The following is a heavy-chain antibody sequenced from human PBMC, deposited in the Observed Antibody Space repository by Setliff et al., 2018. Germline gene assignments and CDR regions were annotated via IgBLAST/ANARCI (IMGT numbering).Heavy chain of an antibody. Sequence: PGGSLRLSCAASGLTLTPYTMTWVRQAPGKGPEWVSSISDTSAFIYYADSVKGRFTISRDNAKNTLYLQMNSLRAEDTAVYYCAGSRAWIPIFDSWGQGILVTVSS. CDR2: ISDTSAFI. V-gene: IGHV3-21*06. CDR1: GLTLTPYT. J-gene: IGHJ4*02. CDR3: AGSRAWIPIFDS. D-gene: IGHD5-12*01.